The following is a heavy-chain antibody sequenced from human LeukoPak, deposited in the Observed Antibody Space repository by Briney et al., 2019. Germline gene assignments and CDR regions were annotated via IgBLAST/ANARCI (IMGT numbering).Heavy chain of an antibody. CDR1: GFTFSIYT. D-gene: IGHD3-16*01. J-gene: IGHJ4*02. CDR2: ISSSGNTI. CDR3: ARDGGGWSFDY. V-gene: IGHV3-48*01. Sequence: PGGSLRLSCAASGFTFSIYTMNWVRQAPGKGLEWVSYISSSGNTIYYGDSVKGRFTISRDNSKNSVSLQMNSLRAEDTAIYYCARDGGGWSFDYWGLGTLVTVSS.